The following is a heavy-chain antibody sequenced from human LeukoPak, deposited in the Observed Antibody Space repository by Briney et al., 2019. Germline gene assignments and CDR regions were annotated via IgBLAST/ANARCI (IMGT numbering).Heavy chain of an antibody. V-gene: IGHV4-4*02. Sequence: SETLSLTCAVSGGSISSSNWWSWVRPPPGKGLEWIGEIYHSGSTNYNPSLKSRVTISVDKSKNQFSLKLSSVTAADTAVYYCAAQRGVGATPRQFDYWGQGTLVTVSS. CDR3: AAQRGVGATPRQFDY. CDR1: GGSISSSNW. J-gene: IGHJ4*02. D-gene: IGHD1-26*01. CDR2: IYHSGST.